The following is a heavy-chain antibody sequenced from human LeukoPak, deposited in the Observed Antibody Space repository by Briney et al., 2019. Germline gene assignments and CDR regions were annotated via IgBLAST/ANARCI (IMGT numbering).Heavy chain of an antibody. Sequence: PSVTLSLTCTVSGVSISSYYWGWIRQPPGKGLEWIGYMYYSGSTNYNPSLKSRVTISVDTSKNQFSLKLTSVTAADTAVYYCASLYSGSYDTGSFDYFNYWGQGTLVTVSS. D-gene: IGHD1-26*01. V-gene: IGHV4-59*01. CDR1: GVSISSYY. CDR2: MYYSGST. CDR3: ASLYSGSYDTGSFDYFNY. J-gene: IGHJ4*02.